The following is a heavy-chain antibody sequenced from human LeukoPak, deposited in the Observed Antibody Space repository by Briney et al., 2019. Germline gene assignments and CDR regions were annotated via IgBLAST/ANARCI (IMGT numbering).Heavy chain of an antibody. V-gene: IGHV3-21*01. CDR1: GFTFSSYA. CDR2: ISSSSSYI. D-gene: IGHD6-13*01. J-gene: IGHJ4*02. CDR3: ARDLPLAAADPKADY. Sequence: PGGSLRLSCAASGFTFSSYAMSWVRQAPGKGLEWVSSISSSSSYIYYADSVKGRFTISRDNAKNSLYLQMNSLRAEDTAVYYCARDLPLAAADPKADYWGQGTLVTVSS.